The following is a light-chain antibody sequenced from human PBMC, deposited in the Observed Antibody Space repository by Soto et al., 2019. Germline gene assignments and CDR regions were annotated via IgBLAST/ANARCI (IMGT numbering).Light chain of an antibody. CDR1: SPNIGTNA. Sequence: QSVVTQTPSASGTPGQRVTISCSGSSPNIGTNAVNWCQQLPGTAPRLLIYSNDQRPPGVPDRFSGSKSGTSASLAISGLQSEDEADYYSAAWDGSLSGHVFGTGTTVTVL. CDR3: AAWDGSLSGHV. J-gene: IGLJ1*01. V-gene: IGLV1-44*01. CDR2: SND.